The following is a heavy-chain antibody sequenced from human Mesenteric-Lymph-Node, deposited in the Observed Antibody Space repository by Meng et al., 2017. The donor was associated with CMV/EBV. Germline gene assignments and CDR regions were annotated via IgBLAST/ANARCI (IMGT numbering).Heavy chain of an antibody. CDR1: GGSFSGYY. Sequence: SETLSLTCAVYGGSFSGYYWSWIRQPPGKGLEWIGEINQSGSTKYNPSLKSRVTISVDTSKNRFSLKLSSVTAADTALYYCARYSSTWLTKYYFDYWGQGTLVTVSS. D-gene: IGHD6-13*01. J-gene: IGHJ4*02. V-gene: IGHV4-34*01. CDR3: ARYSSTWLTKYYFDY. CDR2: INQSGST.